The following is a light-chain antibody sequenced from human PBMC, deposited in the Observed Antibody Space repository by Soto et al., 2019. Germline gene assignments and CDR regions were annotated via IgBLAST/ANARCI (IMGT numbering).Light chain of an antibody. CDR1: QSISTW. V-gene: IGKV1-5*03. J-gene: IGKJ1*01. CDR3: QQYNNYSPWT. CDR2: KAS. Sequence: DIPMTQSPSTLSASVGDRVTITCRASQSISTWLAWYQQKPGKAPKLLIYKASSLESGAPSRFSGSGSGTEFTLTISSLQPDDFATYYCQQYNNYSPWTFGQGTKVEIK.